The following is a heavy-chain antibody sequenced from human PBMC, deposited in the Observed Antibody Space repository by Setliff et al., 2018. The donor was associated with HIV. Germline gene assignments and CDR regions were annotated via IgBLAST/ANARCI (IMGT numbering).Heavy chain of an antibody. J-gene: IGHJ4*02. D-gene: IGHD3-22*01. V-gene: IGHV3-48*01. CDR1: GFTLSTYS. Sequence: GGSLRLSCVASGFTLSTYSMNWVRQAPGRGLEWVSHISSSSSRIYYADSVKGRFTISRDNAKNSLYLQMNSLRAEDTAVYYCARASRGGYYGSSGYAYWGQGTLVTVSS. CDR3: ARASRGGYYGSSGYAY. CDR2: ISSSSSRI.